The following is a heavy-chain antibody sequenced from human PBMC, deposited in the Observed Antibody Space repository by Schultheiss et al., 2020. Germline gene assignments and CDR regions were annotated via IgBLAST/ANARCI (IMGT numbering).Heavy chain of an antibody. CDR1: GFTFSSYA. V-gene: IGHV3-23*01. CDR2: ISGSGGST. CDR3: AKDTNYGDYEKDY. J-gene: IGHJ4*02. Sequence: GGSLRLSCAASGFTFSSYAMSWVRQAPGKGLEWVSAISGSGGSTYYADSVKGRFTISRDNSKNALYLQMNSLRAEDTAVYYCAKDTNYGDYEKDYWGQGTLVTVSS. D-gene: IGHD4-17*01.